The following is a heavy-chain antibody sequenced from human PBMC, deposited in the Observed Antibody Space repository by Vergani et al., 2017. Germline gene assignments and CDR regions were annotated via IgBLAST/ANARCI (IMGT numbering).Heavy chain of an antibody. V-gene: IGHV4-39*01. CDR1: GDSVISTDYH. Sequence: QVQLQESGPGLVKPSETLSLTCTFSGDSVISTDYHWGWIRQPPGKGLEWIGSMDYSGSTSYNPSLESRISISFETPKNQFSLRLTSVTAADTAVYYCASKRGACRAAYCHSYDFWGPGTLVGVSS. J-gene: IGHJ4*02. CDR3: ASKRGACRAAYCHSYDF. CDR2: MDYSGST. D-gene: IGHD2-15*01.